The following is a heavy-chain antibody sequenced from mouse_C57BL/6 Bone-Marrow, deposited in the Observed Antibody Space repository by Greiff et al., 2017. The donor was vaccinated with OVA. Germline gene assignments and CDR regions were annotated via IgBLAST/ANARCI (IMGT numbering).Heavy chain of an antibody. D-gene: IGHD2-12*01. CDR3: ARPSYDSGAWFAY. CDR1: GYAFSSSW. V-gene: IGHV1-82*01. Sequence: VQLQQSGPELVKPGASVKISCKASGYAFSSSWMNWVKQRPGKGLEWIGRIYPGDGDTNYNGKFKGKATLTADKSSSTAYMQLSSLTSEDSAVYFCARPSYDSGAWFAYWGQGTLVTVSA. CDR2: IYPGDGDT. J-gene: IGHJ3*01.